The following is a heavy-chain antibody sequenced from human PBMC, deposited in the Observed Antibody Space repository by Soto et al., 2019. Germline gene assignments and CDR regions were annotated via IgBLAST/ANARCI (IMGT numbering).Heavy chain of an antibody. CDR2: IYYSGST. CDR1: AGSIRSYY. CDR3: ATPEYSSSILFGP. J-gene: IGHJ5*02. V-gene: IGHV4-59*01. Sequence: PSETLSLTCTVSAGSIRSYYWSWIRQPPGKGLEWIGYIYYSGSTNYNPSLKSRVTISVDTSKNQFSLKLSSVTAADTAVYYCATPEYSSSILFGPWGQGTLVTVSS. D-gene: IGHD6-6*01.